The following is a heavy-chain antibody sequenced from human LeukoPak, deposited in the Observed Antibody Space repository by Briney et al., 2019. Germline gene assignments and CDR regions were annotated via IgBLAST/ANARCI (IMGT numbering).Heavy chain of an antibody. V-gene: IGHV1-24*01. CDR1: GYTLTELS. CDR2: FDPEDGET. D-gene: IGHD3-10*01. Sequence: GASVKVSCKVSGYTLTELSMHWVRQAPGKGLEWMGGFDPEDGETIYAQKFQGRVTMTEDTSTDTAYMELSSLRSEDTAVYYCATGPMVRGLRGWFDPWGQGTLVTVSS. J-gene: IGHJ5*02. CDR3: ATGPMVRGLRGWFDP.